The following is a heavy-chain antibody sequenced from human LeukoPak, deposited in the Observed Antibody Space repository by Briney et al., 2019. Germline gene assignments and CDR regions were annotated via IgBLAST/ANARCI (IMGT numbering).Heavy chain of an antibody. Sequence: SGGSLRLSCAASGFTFSSNYMSWVRQAPGKGLEWVSVIYSGGSTYYSDSVKGRFTISRDNSKSTLYIQMNSLRAEDTAVYYCAKGNLVSGWYYFDYWGQGTLVTVSS. CDR2: IYSGGST. CDR3: AKGNLVSGWYYFDY. D-gene: IGHD6-19*01. V-gene: IGHV3-53*01. CDR1: GFTFSSNY. J-gene: IGHJ4*02.